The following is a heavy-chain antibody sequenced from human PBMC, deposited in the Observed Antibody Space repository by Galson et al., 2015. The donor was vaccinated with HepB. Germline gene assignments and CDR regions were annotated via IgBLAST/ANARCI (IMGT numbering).Heavy chain of an antibody. Sequence: SLRLSCAASGFTFSSYGMHWVRQAPGKGLEWVAVISYDGSHKYYADSVKGRFTISRDNSKNTLYLQMNSLRAEDTAVYCCAKDTGVVWYYYYMDVWGKGTTVTVSS. CDR3: AKDTGVVWYYYYMDV. V-gene: IGHV3-30*18. CDR1: GFTFSSYG. J-gene: IGHJ6*03. CDR2: ISYDGSHK. D-gene: IGHD2-8*02.